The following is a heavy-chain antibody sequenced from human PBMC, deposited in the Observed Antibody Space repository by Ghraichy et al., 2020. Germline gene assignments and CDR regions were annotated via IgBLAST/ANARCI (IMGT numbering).Heavy chain of an antibody. D-gene: IGHD3-16*01. CDR1: GFTFISYA. CDR3: ARDRGSDY. CDR2: ISSSSSYI. J-gene: IGHJ4*02. Sequence: GGSLRLSCAASGFTFISYAMSWVRQAPGKGLEWVSSISSSSSYIYYADSVKGRFTISRDNAKNSLYLQMNSLRAEDTAVYYCARDRGSDYWGQGTLVTVSS. V-gene: IGHV3-21*01.